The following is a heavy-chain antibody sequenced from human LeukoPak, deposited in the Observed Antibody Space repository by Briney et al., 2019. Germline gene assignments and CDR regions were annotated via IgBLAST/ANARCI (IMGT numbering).Heavy chain of an antibody. D-gene: IGHD3-10*01. CDR1: GFTVSSNY. V-gene: IGHV3-53*01. Sequence: GGSLRLSCAASGFTVSSNYMSWVRQAPGKGLEWVSVIYSGGSTYYADSVKGRFTISRDNSKNTLYLQMNSLRAEDTAVYYCALSTYYYGSGSYEDYWGQGTLVTVSS. CDR2: IYSGGST. CDR3: ALSTYYYGSGSYEDY. J-gene: IGHJ4*02.